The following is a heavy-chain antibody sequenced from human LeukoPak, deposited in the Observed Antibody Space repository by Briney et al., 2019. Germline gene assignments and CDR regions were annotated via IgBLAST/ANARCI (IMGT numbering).Heavy chain of an antibody. CDR2: IYYSGST. V-gene: IGHV4-39*01. Sequence: SETLSLTCTVSGGSISSSSYYWGWIRQPPGKGLEWIGSIYYSGSTYYNPSLKSRVTISVDTSKNQFSLKLSSVTAADTAVYYCARPITSSSWYYFDYWGQGTLVTVSS. CDR1: GGSISSSSYY. CDR3: ARPITSSSWYYFDY. D-gene: IGHD6-13*01. J-gene: IGHJ4*02.